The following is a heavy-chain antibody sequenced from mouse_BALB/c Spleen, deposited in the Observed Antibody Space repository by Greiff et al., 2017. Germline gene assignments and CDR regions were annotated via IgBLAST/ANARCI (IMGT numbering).Heavy chain of an antibody. J-gene: IGHJ3*01. D-gene: IGHD2-4*01. V-gene: IGHV1-61*01. CDR2: IDPSDSET. Sequence: QVHVKQSGAELVRPGASVKLSCKASGYTFTSYWMNWVKQRPGQGLEWIGMIDPSDSETHYNQMFKDKATLTVDESSSTAYMQLSSLTSEDSAVYYCARRRDYDRFAYWGQGTLVTVSA. CDR3: ARRRDYDRFAY. CDR1: GYTFTSYW.